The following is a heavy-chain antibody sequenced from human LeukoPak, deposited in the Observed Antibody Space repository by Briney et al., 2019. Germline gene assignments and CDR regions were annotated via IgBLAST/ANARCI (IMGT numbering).Heavy chain of an antibody. CDR1: GFTFSSYG. V-gene: IGHV3-33*01. Sequence: GGSLRLSCAASGFTFSSYGMHWVRQAPGKGLEWVAVIWSDGSNKYYADSVKGRFTISRDNSKNTLHLQMNTLRAEDTAVYYCARDLSNGYSYGSDYWGQGTLVTVSS. J-gene: IGHJ4*02. CDR3: ARDLSNGYSYGSDY. CDR2: IWSDGSNK. D-gene: IGHD5-18*01.